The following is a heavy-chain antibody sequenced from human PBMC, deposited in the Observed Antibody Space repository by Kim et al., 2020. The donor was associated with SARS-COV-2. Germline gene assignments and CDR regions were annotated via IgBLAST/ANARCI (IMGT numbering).Heavy chain of an antibody. CDR3: ARDLCSSTSCYAFDDY. CDR1: GFTFSSYS. CDR2: ISSSSSYI. J-gene: IGHJ4*02. V-gene: IGHV3-21*01. Sequence: GGSLRLSCAASGFTFSSYSMNWVRQAPGKGLEWVSSISSSSSYIYYADSVKGRFTISRDNAKNSLYLQMNSLRAEDTAVYYCARDLCSSTSCYAFDDYWGQGTLVTVSS. D-gene: IGHD2-2*01.